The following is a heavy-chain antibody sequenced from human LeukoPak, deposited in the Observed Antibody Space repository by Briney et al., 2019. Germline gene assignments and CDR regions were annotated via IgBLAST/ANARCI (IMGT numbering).Heavy chain of an antibody. CDR3: ARRPAYYYGMDV. CDR2: IYYSGST. CDR1: GGSISSYY. J-gene: IGHJ6*02. Sequence: SETLSLTCTVSGGSISSYYWSWIRQPPGKGVEWIGYIYYSGSTNYNPSLKSRVTISVDTSKNQFSLKLSSVTAADTAVYYCARRPAYYYGMDVWGQGTTVTVSS. V-gene: IGHV4-59*01.